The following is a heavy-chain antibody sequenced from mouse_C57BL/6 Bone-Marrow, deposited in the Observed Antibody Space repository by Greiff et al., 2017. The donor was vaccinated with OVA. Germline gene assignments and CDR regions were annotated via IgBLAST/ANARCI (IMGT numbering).Heavy chain of an antibody. Sequence: VKLMESGAELVRPGTSVKMSCKASGYTFTNYWIGWAKQRPGHGLEWIGAIYPGGGYTNYNEKFKGKATLTADKSSSTAYMQFSSLTSEDSAIYYCATSYGYWGQGTTLTVSS. J-gene: IGHJ2*01. CDR2: IYPGGGYT. CDR1: GYTFTNYW. D-gene: IGHD1-1*01. CDR3: ATSYGY. V-gene: IGHV1-63*01.